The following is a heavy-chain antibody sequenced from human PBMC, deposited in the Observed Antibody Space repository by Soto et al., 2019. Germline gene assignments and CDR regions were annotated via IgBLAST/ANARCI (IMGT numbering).Heavy chain of an antibody. D-gene: IGHD2-21*02. CDR3: ARDQGVVVTADNWFDP. J-gene: IGHJ5*02. CDR2: IFSSGST. CDR1: GGSITDYS. Sequence: SETLSLTCTVSGGSITDYSWVWIRQPAGKGLEWIGRIFSSGSTNYNPSLKGRITMSLDTSKNQFSLKLNSATATDTAVYFCARDQGVVVTADNWFDPCGQVILVTVS. V-gene: IGHV4-4*07.